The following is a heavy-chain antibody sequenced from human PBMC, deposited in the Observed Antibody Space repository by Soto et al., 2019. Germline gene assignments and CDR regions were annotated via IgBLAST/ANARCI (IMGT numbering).Heavy chain of an antibody. V-gene: IGHV4-59*01. D-gene: IGHD6-13*01. CDR2: IYYSGST. Sequence: PSETLSLTCTVSGGPISSYYWSWIRQPPGKGLEWIGYIYYSGSTNYNPSLKSRVTMSVDTSKNQFSLTLSPVTAADTAVYYCARVSSSSWYYLEYWGQGILVTVSS. CDR1: GGPISSYY. CDR3: ARVSSSSWYYLEY. J-gene: IGHJ4*02.